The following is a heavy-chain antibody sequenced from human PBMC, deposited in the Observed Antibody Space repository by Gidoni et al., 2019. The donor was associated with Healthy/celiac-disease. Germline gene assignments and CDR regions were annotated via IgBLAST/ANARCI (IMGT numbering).Heavy chain of an antibody. V-gene: IGHV3-33*01. J-gene: IGHJ6*03. Sequence: QVQLVESGGGVVQPGRSLRLSCAASGFTFSSYGMHWVRQAPGTGLEWVAVIWYDGSNKYYADSVKGRFTISRDNSKNTLYLQMNSLRAEDTAVYYCAREDSGYDLYYYYYMDVWGKGTTVTVSS. CDR2: IWYDGSNK. CDR1: GFTFSSYG. D-gene: IGHD5-12*01. CDR3: AREDSGYDLYYYYYMDV.